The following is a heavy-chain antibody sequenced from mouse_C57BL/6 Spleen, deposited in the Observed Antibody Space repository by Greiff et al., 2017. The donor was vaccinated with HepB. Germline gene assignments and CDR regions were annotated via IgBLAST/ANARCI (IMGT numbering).Heavy chain of an antibody. Sequence: EVMLKESGPGMVKPSQSLSLTCTVTGYSITSGYDWHWIRHFPGNKLEWMGYISYSGSTNYNPSLKSRISITHDTSKNHFFLKLNSVTTEDTATYYCAKSLWGEAWFAYWGQGTLVTVSA. CDR2: ISYSGST. CDR1: GYSITSGYD. D-gene: IGHD1-1*02. J-gene: IGHJ3*01. V-gene: IGHV3-1*01. CDR3: AKSLWGEAWFAY.